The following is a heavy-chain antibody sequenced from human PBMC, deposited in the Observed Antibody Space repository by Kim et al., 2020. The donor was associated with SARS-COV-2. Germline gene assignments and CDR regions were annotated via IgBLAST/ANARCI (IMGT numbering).Heavy chain of an antibody. CDR1: GFTFSSYS. CDR3: ARDQLHSGYDFVLSYYYYYGMDV. Sequence: GGSLRLSCAASGFTFSSYSMNWVRQAPGKGLEWVSSISSSSSYIYYADSVKGRFTISRDNAKNSLYLQMNSLRAEDTAVYYCARDQLHSGYDFVLSYYYYYGMDVWGQGTTVTVSS. D-gene: IGHD5-12*01. J-gene: IGHJ6*02. V-gene: IGHV3-21*01. CDR2: ISSSSSYI.